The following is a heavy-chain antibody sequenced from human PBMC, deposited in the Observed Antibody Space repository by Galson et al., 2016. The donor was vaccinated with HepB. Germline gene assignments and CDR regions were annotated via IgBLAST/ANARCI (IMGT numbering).Heavy chain of an antibody. V-gene: IGHV6-1*01. D-gene: IGHD2-2*02. CDR1: GDSVSGNSVT. CDR3: GRQYRNACGI. J-gene: IGHJ3*02. CDR2: TYYRSKWYN. Sequence: CAISGDSVSGNSVTWNWIRQSPSRGLEWLGRTYYRSKWYNDYAVSVKSRITINSDTSKNQFSLQLNSVTPEDTAVYYCGRQYRNACGIWGQGTMVTVSS.